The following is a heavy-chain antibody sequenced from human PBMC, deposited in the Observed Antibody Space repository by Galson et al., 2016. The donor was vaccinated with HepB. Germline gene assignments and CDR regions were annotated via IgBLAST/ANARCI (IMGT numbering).Heavy chain of an antibody. CDR3: AREVRDNWLVAWFDP. D-gene: IGHD1-20*01. Sequence: SLRLSCAASGFTFSTYWMHWVRQAPGKGLEWVAVISYDGSNKYYADSVKGRFTISRDNSKNTLYLQMNSLRAEDTAVYYCAREVRDNWLVAWFDPWGQGTLVTVSS. J-gene: IGHJ5*02. V-gene: IGHV3-30*03. CDR1: GFTFSTYW. CDR2: ISYDGSNK.